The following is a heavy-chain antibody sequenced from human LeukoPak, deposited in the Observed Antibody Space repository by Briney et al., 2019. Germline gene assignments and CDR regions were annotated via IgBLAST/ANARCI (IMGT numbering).Heavy chain of an antibody. CDR3: ARDITIFGVVISGNYYYGMDV. CDR2: INHSGST. CDR1: GGSFSGYY. D-gene: IGHD3-3*01. V-gene: IGHV4-34*01. Sequence: SETLSLTCAVYGGSFSGYYWSWIRQPPAKGLEWIGEINHSGSTNYNPSLKSRVTISVDTSKNQFSLKLSSVTAADTAVYYCARDITIFGVVISGNYYYGMDVWGQGTTVTVSS. J-gene: IGHJ6*02.